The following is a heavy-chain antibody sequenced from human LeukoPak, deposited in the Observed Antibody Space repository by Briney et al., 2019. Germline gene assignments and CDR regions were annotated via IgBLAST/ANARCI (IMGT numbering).Heavy chain of an antibody. D-gene: IGHD3-22*01. CDR3: ARDSPRDYYDSSGYYYYAFDI. J-gene: IGHJ3*02. Sequence: SETLSLTCTVSGGSISSYYWSWIRQPAGKGLGWIGRIYTSASTNYNPSLKSRVTMSVDTSKNQFSLKLSSVTAADTAVYYCARDSPRDYYDSSGYYYYAFDIWGQGTMVTVSS. CDR1: GGSISSYY. CDR2: IYTSAST. V-gene: IGHV4-4*07.